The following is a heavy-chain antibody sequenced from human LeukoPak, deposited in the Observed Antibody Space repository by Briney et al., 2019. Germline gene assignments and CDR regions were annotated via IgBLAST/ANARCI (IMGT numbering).Heavy chain of an antibody. CDR3: ASQMSGTSVSY. D-gene: IGHD2-2*01. CDR1: GDSISRYY. CDR2: INNSGGT. J-gene: IGHJ4*02. V-gene: IGHV4-4*08. Sequence: SETLSLTCTVSGDSISRYYWSWIRQPPGKGLEWIGYINNSGGTSYNPSLKSRVTVSLDTSKNQFSLKLNSVTTTDTAVYYCASQMSGTSVSYWGQGTLVTVSS.